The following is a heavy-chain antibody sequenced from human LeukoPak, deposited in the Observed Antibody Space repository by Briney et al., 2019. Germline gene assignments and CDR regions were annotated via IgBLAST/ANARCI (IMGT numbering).Heavy chain of an antibody. Sequence: GGSLRLSCAASGFTFSSYAMNWVRQAPGKGLEWVSVISSSGGTTYYSDSVKGRFIISRDNSKNTLYLQMNSLRAEDTAVYYCAKAGIAVPATPEYCGQGTLVTVSS. V-gene: IGHV3-23*01. CDR1: GFTFSSYA. J-gene: IGHJ4*02. CDR2: ISSSGGTT. CDR3: AKAGIAVPATPEY. D-gene: IGHD6-19*01.